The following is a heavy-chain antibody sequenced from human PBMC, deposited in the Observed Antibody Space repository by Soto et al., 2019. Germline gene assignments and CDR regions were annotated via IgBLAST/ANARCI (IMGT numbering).Heavy chain of an antibody. CDR2: IKSKTDGGTT. CDR1: GFTFSNVW. J-gene: IGHJ6*02. V-gene: IGHV3-15*07. D-gene: IGHD3-16*01. Sequence: GGSLRLSCAASGFTFSNVWMNWVRQAPGKGLEWVGRIKSKTDGGTTDYAAPVKGRFTISRDDSKNTLYLQMNSLKTEDTAVYYCTTGAFAASSPYYYYYGMDVWGQGTTVTVSS. CDR3: TTGAFAASSPYYYYYGMDV.